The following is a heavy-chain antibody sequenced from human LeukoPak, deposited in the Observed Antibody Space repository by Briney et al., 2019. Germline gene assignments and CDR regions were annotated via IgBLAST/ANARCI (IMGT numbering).Heavy chain of an antibody. V-gene: IGHV3-30-3*01. J-gene: IGHJ4*02. Sequence: GRSLRLSCAASGFTFSSYAMHWVRQAPGKGLEWVAVISYDGSNKYYADSVKGRFTISRDNSKNTLYLQMNSLRAEDTAVYYCTTDELPRGPDYWGQGTLVTVSS. CDR2: ISYDGSNK. D-gene: IGHD1-1*01. CDR1: GFTFSSYA. CDR3: TTDELPRGPDY.